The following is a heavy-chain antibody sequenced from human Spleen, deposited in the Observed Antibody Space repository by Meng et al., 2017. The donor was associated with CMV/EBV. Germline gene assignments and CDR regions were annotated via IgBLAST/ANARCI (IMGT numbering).Heavy chain of an antibody. V-gene: IGHV1-46*01. D-gene: IGHD2-15*01. J-gene: IGHJ6*02. CDR2: INPTGDST. CDR1: GYTFTSDY. Sequence: ASVKVSCKASGYTFTSDYIHWVRQAPGQGLEWMGIINPTGDSTSYAQRFQGRVSMTRDTSTSTVYMELGSLRSEDTAVYYCARERIGRYYGMDVWGQGTTVTVSS. CDR3: ARERIGRYYGMDV.